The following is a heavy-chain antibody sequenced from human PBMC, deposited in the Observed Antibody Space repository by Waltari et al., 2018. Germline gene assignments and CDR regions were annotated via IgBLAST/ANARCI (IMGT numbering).Heavy chain of an antibody. Sequence: EVQLVESGGGLVKPGGSLRLSCAASGFTFSSYSMNWVRQAPGKGLEWVSSISSSSSYIYYADSVKGRFTISRDNAKNSLYLQMNSLRAEDTAMYYCAKDRGGRFLEWSVCDYWGQGTLVTVSS. CDR2: ISSSSSYI. CDR1: GFTFSSYS. D-gene: IGHD3-3*01. CDR3: AKDRGGRFLEWSVCDY. V-gene: IGHV3-21*01. J-gene: IGHJ4*02.